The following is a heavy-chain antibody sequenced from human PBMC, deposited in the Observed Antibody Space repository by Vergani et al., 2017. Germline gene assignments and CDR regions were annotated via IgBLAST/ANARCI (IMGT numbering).Heavy chain of an antibody. D-gene: IGHD4-17*01. J-gene: IGHJ4*02. CDR3: AKDGRENSDYGYFDY. V-gene: IGHV3-30*02. CDR2: IGYDGRHK. Sequence: QVQLVETGGGVVQPGGSLRLYCATSGFSFNTYGAHWVRQAPGKGLEWVAFIGYDGRHKYNVDSVKGRFTISRDTSKKTLSLQMRSLRADDTAVYYCAKDGRENSDYGYFDYWGQGTLVTVSS. CDR1: GFSFNTYG.